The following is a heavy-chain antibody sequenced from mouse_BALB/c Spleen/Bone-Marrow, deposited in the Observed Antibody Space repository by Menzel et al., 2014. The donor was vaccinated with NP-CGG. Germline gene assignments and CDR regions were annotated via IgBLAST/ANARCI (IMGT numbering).Heavy chain of an antibody. CDR1: GFTFSSYG. Sequence: EVKLMESGGGLVQPGGSLKLSCAASGFTFSSYGMSWVRQTPDKRLEVVATINSNGGSTYYPDSVKGRFTISRDTAKNTLYLQMSSLKSEETAMYYCVRGNYSNYVDYFDFWGQGTTLTVSS. V-gene: IGHV5-6-3*01. CDR2: INSNGGST. CDR3: VRGNYSNYVDYFDF. D-gene: IGHD2-5*01. J-gene: IGHJ2*01.